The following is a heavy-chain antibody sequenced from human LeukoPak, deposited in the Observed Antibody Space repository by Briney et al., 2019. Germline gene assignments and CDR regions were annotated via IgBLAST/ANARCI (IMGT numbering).Heavy chain of an antibody. CDR2: ISWNSGSI. CDR1: GFTFDDYA. Sequence: GGSLRLSCAAPGFTFDDYAMHWVRQAPGKGLEWVSGISWNSGSIGYADSVKGRFTISRDNSKNTLYLQVNSLRAEDTAIYYCAKGSYYYGMDVWGQGTTVTVSS. J-gene: IGHJ6*02. V-gene: IGHV3-9*01. CDR3: AKGSYYYGMDV.